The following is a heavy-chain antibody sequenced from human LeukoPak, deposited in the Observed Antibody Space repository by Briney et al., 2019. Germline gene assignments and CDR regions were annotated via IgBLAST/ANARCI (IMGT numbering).Heavy chain of an antibody. D-gene: IGHD2-15*01. CDR1: GYIFTRYG. CDR2: ISAHYGNT. V-gene: IGHV1-18*01. J-gene: IGHJ4*02. Sequence: GASVKVSCKASGYIFTRYGISWVRQAPGQGLEWMGWISAHYGNTNYAQKFQGRLTMTTDTSTNTAYMELRSLRPDDTAVYYCARDFFHGHCSGLSCFPLDYWGQGSLVTVSS. CDR3: ARDFFHGHCSGLSCFPLDY.